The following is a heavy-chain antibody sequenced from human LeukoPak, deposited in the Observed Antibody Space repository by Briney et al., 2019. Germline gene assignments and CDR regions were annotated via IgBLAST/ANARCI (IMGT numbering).Heavy chain of an antibody. CDR3: ATTHDY. Sequence: GGSLRLSCAASGFTFSSYAMHWVRQAPGKGLEWVAVISYDGSNKYYADSVKGRFTISRDNSKNTLYLQMNSLRAEDTAVYYCATTHDYGCQGTLGTVSS. CDR2: ISYDGSNK. V-gene: IGHV3-30-3*01. CDR1: GFTFSSYA. J-gene: IGHJ4*02.